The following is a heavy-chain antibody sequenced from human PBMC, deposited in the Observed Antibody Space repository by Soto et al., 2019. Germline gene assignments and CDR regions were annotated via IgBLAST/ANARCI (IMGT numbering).Heavy chain of an antibody. CDR2: ISGSGGST. CDR1: GFTFSSYA. CDR3: SDGGVAGAYYYYYYMDV. D-gene: IGHD6-19*01. Sequence: EVQLLESGGGLVQPGGSLRLSCAASGFTFSSYAMSWVRQAPGKGLEWVSAISGSGGSTYYADSVKGRFTISRDNSKNTLYLQKNSRRDADNAVDYFSDGGVAGAYYYYYYMDVWGTGTTVTVSS. V-gene: IGHV3-23*01. J-gene: IGHJ6*03.